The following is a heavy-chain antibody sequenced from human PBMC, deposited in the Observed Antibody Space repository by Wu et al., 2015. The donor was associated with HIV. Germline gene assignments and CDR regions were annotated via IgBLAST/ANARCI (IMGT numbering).Heavy chain of an antibody. J-gene: IGHJ6*03. Sequence: QVQLVQSGAEVKKPGASVKVSCKASGYTFTSYGISWVRQAPGQGLEWMGWISAYNGNTNYAQKLQGRVTMTTDTSTSTAYMELRSLRSDDTAVYYCARDLKSTYYYYYMDVWGQRGPTGHRLL. D-gene: IGHD2-2*01. CDR1: GYTFTSYG. V-gene: IGHV1-18*01. CDR2: ISAYNGNT. CDR3: ARDLKSTYYYYYMDV.